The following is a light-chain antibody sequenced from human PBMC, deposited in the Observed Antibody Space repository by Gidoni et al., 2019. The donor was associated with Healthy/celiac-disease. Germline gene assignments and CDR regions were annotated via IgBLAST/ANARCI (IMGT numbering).Light chain of an antibody. V-gene: IGKV1-39*01. CDR1: QSISSY. Sequence: DIQIAQSPSSLSASVGDRVTITRRASQSISSYLNWYQQKPGKAPKLLIYAASSLQSGVPSRFSGSGSGTDFTLTISSLQPEDFANYYCQQSYSTRYTFGQGTKVEIK. J-gene: IGKJ2*01. CDR3: QQSYSTRYT. CDR2: AAS.